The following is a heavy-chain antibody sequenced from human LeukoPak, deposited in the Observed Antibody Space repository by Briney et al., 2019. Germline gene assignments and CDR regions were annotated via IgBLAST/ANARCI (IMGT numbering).Heavy chain of an antibody. J-gene: IGHJ5*02. CDR1: GDSISSGGYY. D-gene: IGHD4-17*01. Sequence: SQTLSLTCTVSGDSISSGGYYWSWIRQHPGKGLEWIGYIYYSGSTYYNPSLKSRVTISVDTSKNQFSLKLSSVTAADTAVYYCARDSDYGDYDWFDPWGQGTLVTVSS. V-gene: IGHV4-31*03. CDR3: ARDSDYGDYDWFDP. CDR2: IYYSGST.